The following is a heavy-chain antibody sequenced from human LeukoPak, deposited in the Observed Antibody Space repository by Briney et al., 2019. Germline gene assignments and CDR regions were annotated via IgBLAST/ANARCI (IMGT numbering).Heavy chain of an antibody. D-gene: IGHD3-22*01. CDR2: ISYDGSNK. CDR1: GFTFSSYG. J-gene: IGHJ4*02. CDR3: AKDPGAYYYDSSGYPGY. V-gene: IGHV3-30*18. Sequence: GGSLRLSCAASGFTFSSYGMHWVRQAPGKGLEWVAVISYDGSNKYYADSVKGRFTISRDNSKNTLYLQMNSLRAEDTVVYYCAKDPGAYYYDSSGYPGYWGQGTLVTVSS.